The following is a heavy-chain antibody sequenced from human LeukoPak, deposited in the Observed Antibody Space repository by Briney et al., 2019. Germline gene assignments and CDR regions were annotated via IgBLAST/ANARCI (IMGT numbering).Heavy chain of an antibody. V-gene: IGHV3-23*01. Sequence: LGGSLRLSCAASGFTFSSYAMSWVRQAPGKGLEWVSAISGSGGSTYYADSVKGRFTISRDNSKNTLYLLMSSLRAEDTAVYYCTKGLGDDAFGIWGQGTMVTVSS. CDR2: ISGSGGST. CDR1: GFTFSSYA. CDR3: TKGLGDDAFGI. J-gene: IGHJ3*02. D-gene: IGHD3-16*01.